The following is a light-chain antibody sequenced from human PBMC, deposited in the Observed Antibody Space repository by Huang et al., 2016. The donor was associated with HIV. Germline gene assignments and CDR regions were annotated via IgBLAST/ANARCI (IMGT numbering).Light chain of an antibody. J-gene: IGKJ1*01. CDR3: QQHDTWPWT. V-gene: IGKV3-15*01. CDR1: QSLTIT. Sequence: EIVLTQSPATLSVSPGERATLSCRASQSLTITLAWYQQRPGQAPRLLIYGPSTRASGVPARFSGSGSGTDFTLTINSLQSEDFGVDYCQQHDTWPWTFGQGTKVENK. CDR2: GPS.